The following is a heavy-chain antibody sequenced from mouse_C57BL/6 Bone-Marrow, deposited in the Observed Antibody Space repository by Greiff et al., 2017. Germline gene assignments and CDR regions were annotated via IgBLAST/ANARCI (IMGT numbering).Heavy chain of an antibody. V-gene: IGHV1-64*01. D-gene: IGHD1-1*01. CDR2: IHPNSGST. CDR1: GYTFTSYW. J-gene: IGHJ4*01. Sequence: QVQLQQPGAELVKPGASVKLSCKASGYTFTSYWMHWVKQRPGQGLEWIGMIHPNSGSTNYNEKFKSKATLTVDKSSSTAYMQLSSLTSEDSAVYYCARWGYYGHYARDYWGQGTSVTVSS. CDR3: ARWGYYGHYARDY.